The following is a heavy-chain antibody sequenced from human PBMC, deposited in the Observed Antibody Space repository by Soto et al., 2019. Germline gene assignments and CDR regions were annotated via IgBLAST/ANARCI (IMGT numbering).Heavy chain of an antibody. Sequence: SETLSLTCTVSGGAISGYYWTWVRQPAGKGLEWIGRIYSSGGTKYNPSLKSRVDMSLDMSKNQFSLRLSSVTAADTAAYYCARGQRFSDSFDPWGQGTLVTVSS. V-gene: IGHV4-4*07. CDR3: ARGQRFSDSFDP. D-gene: IGHD3-3*01. J-gene: IGHJ5*02. CDR2: IYSSGGT. CDR1: GGAISGYY.